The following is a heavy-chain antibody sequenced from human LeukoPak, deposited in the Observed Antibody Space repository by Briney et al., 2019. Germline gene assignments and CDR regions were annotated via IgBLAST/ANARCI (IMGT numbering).Heavy chain of an antibody. CDR2: IYYSGST. CDR3: ARAGSGGYSYNYYDSSGYYPFDY. CDR1: GGSISSSSYY. Sequence: SETLSLTCTVSGGSISSSSYYWGWIRQPPGKGLEWIGSIYYSGSTYYNPSLKSRVTISVDTSKNQFSLKLSSVTAADTAVYYCARAGSGGYSYNYYDSSGYYPFDYWGQGTLVTVSS. V-gene: IGHV4-39*07. D-gene: IGHD3-22*01. J-gene: IGHJ4*02.